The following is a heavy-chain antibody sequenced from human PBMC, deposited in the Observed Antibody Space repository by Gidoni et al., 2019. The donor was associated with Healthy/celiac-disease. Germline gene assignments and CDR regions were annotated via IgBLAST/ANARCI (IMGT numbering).Heavy chain of an antibody. Sequence: EVQLVESGGGLVQPGGSLRLSCAASGFTFSSYEMTWVRKAPGKGLEWVSYISSSGSTIYYADSVKGRFTISRDNAKNSLYLQMNSLRAEDTAVYYCARGNTDCSGGSCYSTFRFDYWGQGTLVTVSS. J-gene: IGHJ4*02. CDR3: ARGNTDCSGGSCYSTFRFDY. D-gene: IGHD2-15*01. CDR2: ISSSGSTI. V-gene: IGHV3-48*03. CDR1: GFTFSSYE.